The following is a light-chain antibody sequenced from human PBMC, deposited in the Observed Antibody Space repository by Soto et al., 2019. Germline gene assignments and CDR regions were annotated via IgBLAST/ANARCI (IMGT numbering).Light chain of an antibody. V-gene: IGKV3-20*01. CDR1: QRVASD. CDR3: QQYLNSPRT. CDR2: DAS. Sequence: VLTQSPGTLSLSPGEGATLSCRASQRVASDLAWYLQKPGQPPRLLIYDASIRATGIPDRISGSGAERDFTLTISRLEPEDAAVYYCQQYLNSPRTFGQGTKLEIK. J-gene: IGKJ1*01.